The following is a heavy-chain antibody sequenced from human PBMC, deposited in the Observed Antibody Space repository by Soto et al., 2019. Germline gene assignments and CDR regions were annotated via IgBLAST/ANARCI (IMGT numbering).Heavy chain of an antibody. CDR2: INHSGST. CDR1: GGSFSGYY. CDR3: ARGDLYSYAHSSWLDP. J-gene: IGHJ5*02. V-gene: IGHV4-34*01. D-gene: IGHD5-18*01. Sequence: SETLSLTCAVYGGSFSGYYWSWIRQPPGKGLEWIGEINHSGSTNYNPSLKSRVTISVDTSKNQFSLKLSSVTAADTAVYYCARGDLYSYAHSSWLDPWGQGTLVTVFS.